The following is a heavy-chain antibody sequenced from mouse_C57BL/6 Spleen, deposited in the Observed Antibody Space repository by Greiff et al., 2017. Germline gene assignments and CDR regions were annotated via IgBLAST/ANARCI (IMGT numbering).Heavy chain of an antibody. V-gene: IGHV1-82*01. CDR3: ARSLGYYVGDAMDD. CDR2: IYPGDGDT. CDR1: GYAFSSSW. J-gene: IGHJ4*01. D-gene: IGHD2-3*01. Sequence: QVQLQQSGPELVKPGASVKISCKASGYAFSSSWMNWVKQRPGKGLEWIGRIYPGDGDTNYNGKFKGKATLTADKSSSTAYMQLSSLTSEDSAVYFCARSLGYYVGDAMDDWGQGTSVTVSS.